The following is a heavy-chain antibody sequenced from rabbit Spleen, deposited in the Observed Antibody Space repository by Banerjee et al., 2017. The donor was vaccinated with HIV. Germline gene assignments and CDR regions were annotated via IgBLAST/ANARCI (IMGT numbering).Heavy chain of an antibody. CDR1: GFSFSSSYW. CDR2: IDSGSSGFT. V-gene: IGHV1S45*01. CDR3: ARDTSSSFSSYGMDL. D-gene: IGHD1-1*01. Sequence: QEQVVESGGGLVQPEGSLTLTCTASGFSFSSSYWMCWVRQAPGKGLEWIACIDSGSSGFTYFASWAKGRFTISKTSSTTVTLQMTSLTAADTATYFCARDTSSSFSSYGMDLWGPGTLVTVS. J-gene: IGHJ6*01.